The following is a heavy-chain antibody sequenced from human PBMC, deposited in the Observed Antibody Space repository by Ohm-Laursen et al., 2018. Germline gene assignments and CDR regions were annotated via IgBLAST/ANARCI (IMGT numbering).Heavy chain of an antibody. CDR1: GFTFSSYE. J-gene: IGHJ6*02. Sequence: GSLRLSCAASGFTFSSYEMNWVRQAPGKGLEWVSYISNSGSTIYYADSVKGRFSISRDNAKNSLYLQMNSLRAEDTAVYYCAKEFIAAADYYYGMDVWGQGTTVTVSS. D-gene: IGHD6-13*01. CDR3: AKEFIAAADYYYGMDV. V-gene: IGHV3-48*03. CDR2: ISNSGSTI.